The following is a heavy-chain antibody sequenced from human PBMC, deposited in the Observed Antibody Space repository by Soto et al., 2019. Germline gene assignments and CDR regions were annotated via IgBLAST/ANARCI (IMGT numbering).Heavy chain of an antibody. CDR3: ATELGENPASPFDA. CDR1: GVTFSSET. V-gene: IGHV1-69*01. CDR2: IIPLFGTA. Sequence: QVQLVQSGADVKKPGSSVKVSCQASGVTFSSETLGWVRQAPGQGLEWVGGIIPLFGTASYAQKFQGRVTITADESTSKVYMELSSLRSDDPAVYFCATELGENPASPFDAWGQGTLVTVSS. J-gene: IGHJ4*02. D-gene: IGHD3-10*01.